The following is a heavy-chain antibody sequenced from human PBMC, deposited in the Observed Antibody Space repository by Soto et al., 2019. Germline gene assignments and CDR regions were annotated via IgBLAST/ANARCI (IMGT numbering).Heavy chain of an antibody. Sequence: GGSLRLSCTASGFTFGDYAMSWFRQAPGKGLEWVGFIRSKAYGGTTEYAASVKGRFTISRDDSKSIAYLQMNSLKTEDTAVYYCTRTEVDYGAPSYFDYWGQGTLVTVSS. CDR2: IRSKAYGGTT. J-gene: IGHJ4*02. CDR1: GFTFGDYA. CDR3: TRTEVDYGAPSYFDY. D-gene: IGHD4-17*01. V-gene: IGHV3-49*03.